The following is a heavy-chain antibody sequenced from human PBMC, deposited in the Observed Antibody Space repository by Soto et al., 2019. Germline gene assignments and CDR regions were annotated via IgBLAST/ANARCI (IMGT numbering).Heavy chain of an antibody. CDR1: GFTFSSYA. CDR3: ARGFRGAFDI. V-gene: IGHV3-30-3*01. D-gene: IGHD3-10*01. J-gene: IGHJ3*02. CDR2: ISYDGSNK. Sequence: GGSLRLSCAASGFTFSSYAMHWVRQAPGKGLEWVAVISYDGSNKYYAEPVKGRFTISRDNSKNRLYLQMNSLRAEDTAVYYCARGFRGAFDIWGQGTMVTVSS.